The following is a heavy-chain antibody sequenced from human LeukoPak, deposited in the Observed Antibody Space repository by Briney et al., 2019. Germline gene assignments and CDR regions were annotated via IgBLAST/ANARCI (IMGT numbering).Heavy chain of an antibody. Sequence: SVKVSCKASGGTFSSYAISWVRQAPGQGLEWMGGIIPIFGTANYAQKFQGRVTITTDESTSTAYMELSSLRSEDTAVYYCAPNYCSSTSCYQNWFDPWGRGTLVTVSS. CDR1: GGTFSSYA. CDR3: APNYCSSTSCYQNWFDP. D-gene: IGHD2-2*01. CDR2: IIPIFGTA. J-gene: IGHJ5*02. V-gene: IGHV1-69*05.